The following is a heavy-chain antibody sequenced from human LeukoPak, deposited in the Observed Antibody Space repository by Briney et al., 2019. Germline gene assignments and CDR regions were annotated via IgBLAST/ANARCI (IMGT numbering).Heavy chain of an antibody. V-gene: IGHV4-59*08. D-gene: IGHD4-17*01. Sequence: PSGTLSLTCTVSGGSISSYYWSWIRQPPGKGLEWIGYIYYSGSTNYNPSLRSRVTISVDTSKNQFSLKLSSVTAADTAVYYCARGGNYGDYDGYFDYWGQGTLVTVSS. J-gene: IGHJ4*02. CDR2: IYYSGST. CDR3: ARGGNYGDYDGYFDY. CDR1: GGSISSYY.